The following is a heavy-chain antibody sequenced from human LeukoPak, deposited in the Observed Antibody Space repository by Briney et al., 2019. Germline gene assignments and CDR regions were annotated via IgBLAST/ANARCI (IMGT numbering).Heavy chain of an antibody. V-gene: IGHV3-64*01. CDR1: GFTFSSYA. CDR3: ARDSSGYSSTPPYYYYMDV. J-gene: IGHJ6*03. CDR2: ISSNGGST. Sequence: PGGSLRLSCAASGFTFSSYAMHWVRQAPGKGLEYVSAISSNGGSTYYANSVKGRFTISRDNSKNTLYLQMGSLRAEDMAVYYCARDSSGYSSTPPYYYYMDVWGKGTTVTVSS. D-gene: IGHD6-13*01.